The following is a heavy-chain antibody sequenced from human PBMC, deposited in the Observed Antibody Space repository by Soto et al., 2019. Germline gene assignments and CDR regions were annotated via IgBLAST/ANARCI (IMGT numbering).Heavy chain of an antibody. D-gene: IGHD2-2*01. Sequence: YARNRVRKKKRKGLEWVAGISGSGRDSYYADPLKGHFTISRDNSNNTLYLQMSSLRAEDTAIYFFARAENSIPEVCTYMAFRGNRTSVPVSS. V-gene: IGHV3-23*01. CDR2: ISGSGRDS. CDR3: ARAENSIPEVCTYMAF. J-gene: IGHJ6*03. CDR1: YA.